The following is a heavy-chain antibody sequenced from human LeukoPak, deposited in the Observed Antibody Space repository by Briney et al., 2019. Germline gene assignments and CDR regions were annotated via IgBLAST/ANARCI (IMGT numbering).Heavy chain of an antibody. CDR1: GYTFTSYG. J-gene: IGHJ4*02. D-gene: IGHD4-23*01. Sequence: ASVKVSCKASGYTFTSYGISWVRQAPGQGLEWMGWISAYNGNTHYTQKLQGRVTMTTDTSTSTAYMELRSLRSDDTAVYFCVRPLPTGVVDYWGQGTLVTVSS. CDR2: ISAYNGNT. CDR3: VRPLPTGVVDY. V-gene: IGHV1-18*01.